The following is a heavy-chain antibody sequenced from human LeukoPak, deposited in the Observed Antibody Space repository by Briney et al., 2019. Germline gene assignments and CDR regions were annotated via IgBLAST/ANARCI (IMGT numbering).Heavy chain of an antibody. V-gene: IGHV3-21*01. CDR2: ISSSTTYI. CDR1: GFTFSTYN. Sequence: GGSLRLSCAASGFTFSTYNMNWVRQAPGKGLEWVSSISSSTTYIYYADSVKGRFTSSRDNAKNSLYLQMNSLRAEDTAVYYCARNGINDPFDMWGQGTMVTVSS. J-gene: IGHJ3*02. D-gene: IGHD2-8*01. CDR3: ARNGINDPFDM.